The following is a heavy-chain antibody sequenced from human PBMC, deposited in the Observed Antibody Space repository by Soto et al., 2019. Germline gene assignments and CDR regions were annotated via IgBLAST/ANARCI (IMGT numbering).Heavy chain of an antibody. Sequence: QVQMVQSGAEVKKPGSSVKVSCKASGDTFSFYTMKWVRQAPGLGLEWMGRVNPILSRSNYAQKFQGRVTMTADKSTSTAYMELRSLRSEDTAFYYCATSYGSGYRAFDYWGQGALVTVSS. CDR2: VNPILSRS. J-gene: IGHJ4*02. CDR1: GDTFSFYT. CDR3: ATSYGSGYRAFDY. V-gene: IGHV1-69*02. D-gene: IGHD3-10*01.